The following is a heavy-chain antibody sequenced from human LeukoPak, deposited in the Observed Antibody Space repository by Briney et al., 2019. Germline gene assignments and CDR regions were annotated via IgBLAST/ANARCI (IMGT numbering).Heavy chain of an antibody. J-gene: IGHJ4*02. V-gene: IGHV3-49*04. Sequence: GGSLRLSCTASGFTLGDYAMSWVRQAPGKGLEWVGFIRSKAYGGTTEYAASVKGRFTISRDDSKSIAYLQMNSLKTEDTAVYYCTRALDCGGDCYSDYWGQGTLVTVSS. D-gene: IGHD2-21*02. CDR2: IRSKAYGGTT. CDR1: GFTLGDYA. CDR3: TRALDCGGDCYSDY.